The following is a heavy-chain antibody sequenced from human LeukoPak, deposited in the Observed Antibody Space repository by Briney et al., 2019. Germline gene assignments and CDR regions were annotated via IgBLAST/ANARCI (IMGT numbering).Heavy chain of an antibody. CDR1: GGTFSSYA. V-gene: IGHV1-69*13. J-gene: IGHJ5*02. D-gene: IGHD3-10*01. Sequence: ASVKVFCKASGGTFSSYAISWVRQAPGQGLEWMGGIIPIFGTANYAQKFQGRVTITADESTSTAYMELSSLRSEDTAVYYCARGRVEVRGDWFDPWGQGTLVTVSS. CDR2: IIPIFGTA. CDR3: ARGRVEVRGDWFDP.